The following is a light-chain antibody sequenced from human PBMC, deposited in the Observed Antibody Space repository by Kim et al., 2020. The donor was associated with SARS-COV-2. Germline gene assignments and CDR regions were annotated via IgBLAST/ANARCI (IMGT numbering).Light chain of an antibody. Sequence: SYELTQPPSVSVAPGKTARITCGGNNIGSKSVHWYQQKPGQAPVLVIYYDSDRPSGIPERFSGSNSGNTATLTISRVEAGDEADYYCQVWDSSSDHWVFGRGNQLTVL. CDR3: QVWDSSSDHWV. J-gene: IGLJ3*02. CDR1: NIGSKS. CDR2: YDS. V-gene: IGLV3-21*04.